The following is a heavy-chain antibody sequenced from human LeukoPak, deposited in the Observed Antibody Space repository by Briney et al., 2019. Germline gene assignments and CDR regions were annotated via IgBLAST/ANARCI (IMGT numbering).Heavy chain of an antibody. D-gene: IGHD3-22*01. CDR2: ISAYNGNT. CDR1: GYTFTSCG. J-gene: IGHJ4*02. V-gene: IGHV1-18*01. CDR3: ARGSRSLNYYDSSGYSDY. Sequence: ASVKVSCKASGYTFTSCGISWVRQAPGQELEWMGWISAYNGNTNYAQKLQGRVTMTTDTSTSTAYMELRSLRSDDTAVYYCARGSRSLNYYDSSGYSDYWGQGTLVTVSS.